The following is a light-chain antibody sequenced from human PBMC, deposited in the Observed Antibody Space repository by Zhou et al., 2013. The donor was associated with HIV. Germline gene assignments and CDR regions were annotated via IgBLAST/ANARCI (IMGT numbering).Light chain of an antibody. CDR1: QSISSY. CDR2: KAS. V-gene: IGKV1-5*03. CDR3: QQYNNYWT. J-gene: IGKJ1*01. Sequence: DIQMTQSPSSLSASVGDRVTITCRASQSISSYLNWYQQKPGKAPKVLIYKASSLESGVPSRFSGSGSGTEFTLTISSLQPDDFATYYCQQYNNYWTFGQGTKVEIK.